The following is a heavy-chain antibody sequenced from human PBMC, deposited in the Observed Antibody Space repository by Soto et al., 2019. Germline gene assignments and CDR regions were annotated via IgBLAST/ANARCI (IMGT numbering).Heavy chain of an antibody. CDR1: GFTFSSYW. D-gene: IGHD3-22*01. CDR3: ARDLNYYDRSGYPGY. CDR2: IRQDGNEK. Sequence: GGSLRLSCAGSGFTFSSYWMSWVRQAPGKGLEWVANIRQDGNEKYYVDSVKGRFTVSRDNAKSSLYLQMNSLRAEDTATYFCARDLNYYDRSGYPGYWGPGTLVTVSS. J-gene: IGHJ4*02. V-gene: IGHV3-7*03.